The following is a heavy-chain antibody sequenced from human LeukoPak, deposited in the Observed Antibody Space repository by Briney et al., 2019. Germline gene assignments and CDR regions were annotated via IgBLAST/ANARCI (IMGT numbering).Heavy chain of an antibody. J-gene: IGHJ4*02. D-gene: IGHD3-16*01. V-gene: IGHV4-38-2*02. Sequence: SETLSLTCTVSGYSISSGYYWGWIRPPPGKGLEWIGSIYHSGSTYYNPSLKSRVTISVDTSKNQFSLKLSSVTAADTAVYYCARHGTTFDCVWGTHPYWGQGTLVTVSS. CDR2: IYHSGST. CDR1: GYSISSGYY. CDR3: ARHGTTFDCVWGTHPY.